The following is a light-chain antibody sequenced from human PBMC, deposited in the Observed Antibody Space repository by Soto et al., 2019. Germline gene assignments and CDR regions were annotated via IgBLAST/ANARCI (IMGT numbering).Light chain of an antibody. CDR3: LQSTHLPCT. J-gene: IGKJ1*01. V-gene: IGKV2-24*01. CDR2: KVS. Sequence: VLTQTALSSPVTLGQSASISCRSSHGLVHSSGNTYLSWLHQRPGQPPRPLFFKVSERFAGAPDRFSASGAGTHFTLTISSVEAGDVGVYYCLQSTHLPCTFGQGTKVEV. CDR1: HGLVHSSGNTY.